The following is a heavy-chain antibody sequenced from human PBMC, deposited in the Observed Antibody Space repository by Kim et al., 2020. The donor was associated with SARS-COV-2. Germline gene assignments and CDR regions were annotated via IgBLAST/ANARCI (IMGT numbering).Heavy chain of an antibody. CDR3: AKGLWFGELSGPVFDY. Sequence: VKGRFTIYRDNSKHTLYLQMNSLRAEDTAVYYCAKGLWFGELSGPVFDYWGQGTLVTVSS. J-gene: IGHJ4*02. D-gene: IGHD3-10*01. V-gene: IGHV3-30*02.